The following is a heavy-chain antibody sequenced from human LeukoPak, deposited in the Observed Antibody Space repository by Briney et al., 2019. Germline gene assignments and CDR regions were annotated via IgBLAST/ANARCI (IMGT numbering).Heavy chain of an antibody. J-gene: IGHJ3*02. D-gene: IGHD3-22*01. CDR1: GYTFTSYA. CDR2: INAGNGNT. Sequence: ASVKVSCKASGYTFTSYAMHWVRQAPGQRLEWMGWINAGNGNTKYSQKFQGRVTITRDTSASTAYMELSSLRSEDTAVYYCASLYYYDSSGPHPGDAFDIWGQGTMVTVSS. CDR3: ASLYYYDSSGPHPGDAFDI. V-gene: IGHV1-3*01.